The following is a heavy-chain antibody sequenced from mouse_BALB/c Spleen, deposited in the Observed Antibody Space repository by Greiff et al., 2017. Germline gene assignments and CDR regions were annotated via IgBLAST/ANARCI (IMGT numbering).Heavy chain of an antibody. V-gene: IGHV8-12*01. CDR3: ARLLLLRQFPFDY. CDR1: GFSLSTSGMG. J-gene: IGHJ2*01. Sequence: QVTLKESGPGILQPSQTLSLTCSFSGFSLSTSGMGVSWIRQPSGKGLEWLAHIYWDDDKRYNPSLKSRLTISKDTSSNQVFLKITSVDTADTATYYCARLLLLRQFPFDYWGQGTTRTVSS. CDR2: IYWDDDK. D-gene: IGHD1-1*01.